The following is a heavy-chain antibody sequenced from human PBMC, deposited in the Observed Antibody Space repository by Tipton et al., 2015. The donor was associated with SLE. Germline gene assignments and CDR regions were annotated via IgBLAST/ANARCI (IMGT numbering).Heavy chain of an antibody. D-gene: IGHD6-19*01. CDR3: ARDGVAVPGPYFEY. J-gene: IGHJ4*02. CDR2: IKQDGSET. CDR1: GFTFSSSW. V-gene: IGHV3-7*03. Sequence: SLRLSCSVSGFTFSSSWMSWIRQAPGKGLEWVANIKQDGSETYSVDSVKGRFTISRDNGKNSLSLQMNSLRAEDTAVYYCARDGVAVPGPYFEYWGQGTLVTVSS.